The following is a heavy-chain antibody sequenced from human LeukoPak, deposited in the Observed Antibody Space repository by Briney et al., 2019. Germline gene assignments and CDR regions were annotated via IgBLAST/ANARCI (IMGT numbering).Heavy chain of an antibody. D-gene: IGHD2-15*01. V-gene: IGHV4-39*07. CDR3: ARDVGGYDRPF. J-gene: IGHJ4*02. CDR1: GGSISSSSYY. CDR2: IYYSGST. Sequence: PSETLSLTCTVSGGSISSSSYYWGWIRQPPGKGLEWIGSIYYSGSTYYNPSLKSRVTISVDTSKNQFSLKLSSVTAADTAVYYCARDVGGYDRPFWGQGTLVTVSS.